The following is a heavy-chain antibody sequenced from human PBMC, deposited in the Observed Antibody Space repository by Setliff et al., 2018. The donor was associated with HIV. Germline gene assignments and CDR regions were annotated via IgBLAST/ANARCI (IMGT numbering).Heavy chain of an antibody. CDR2: ISPHSGAT. Sequence: ASVKVSCKSSGHTLSGYFIHWVRQAPGQGPEWMGWISPHSGATNYAQKFQGRVTLTRDASITTAYMELNSLRSDDMAMYYCARDRLYCSRGSCYPNWFDSWGQGTLVTVSS. J-gene: IGHJ5*01. D-gene: IGHD2-15*01. CDR3: ARDRLYCSRGSCYPNWFDS. CDR1: GHTLSGYF. V-gene: IGHV1-2*02.